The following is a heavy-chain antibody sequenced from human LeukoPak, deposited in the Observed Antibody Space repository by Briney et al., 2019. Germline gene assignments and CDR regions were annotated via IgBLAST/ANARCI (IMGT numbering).Heavy chain of an antibody. J-gene: IGHJ4*02. CDR2: ISTYSGNT. D-gene: IGHD6-13*01. CDR1: GYSFAGYG. V-gene: IGHV1-18*01. Sequence: GASVKVSCKASGYSFAGYGISWVRQAPGQGLEWIGWISTYSGNTNYAHNLQGRITVTTETSTSTAYMELRSLRSDDTAVYYCARVGAAPGHFDYWGQGTSSPSPQ. CDR3: ARVGAAPGHFDY.